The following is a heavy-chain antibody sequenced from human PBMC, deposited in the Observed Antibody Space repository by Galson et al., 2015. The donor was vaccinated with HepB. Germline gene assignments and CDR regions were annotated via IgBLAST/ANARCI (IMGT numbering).Heavy chain of an antibody. J-gene: IGHJ4*02. CDR3: ASSVADWPYSSSWSYYFDY. V-gene: IGHV4-30-4*01. CDR1: GGSISSGDYY. CDR2: IYYSGST. Sequence: LSLTCTVSGGSISSGDYYWSWIRQPPGKGLEWIEYIYYSGSTYYNPSLKSRVTISVDTSKNQFSLKLSSVTAADTAVYYCASSVADWPYSSSWSYYFDYWGQGTLVTVSS. D-gene: IGHD6-13*01.